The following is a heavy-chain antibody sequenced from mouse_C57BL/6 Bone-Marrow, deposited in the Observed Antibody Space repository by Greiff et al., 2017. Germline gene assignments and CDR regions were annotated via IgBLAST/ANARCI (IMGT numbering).Heavy chain of an antibody. D-gene: IGHD2-1*01. V-gene: IGHV1-59*01. J-gene: IGHJ3*01. CDR3: ARDGNYFAWFAY. CDR2: IDPSDSYT. CDR1: GYTFTSYW. Sequence: QVQLQQPGAELVRPGTSVKLSCKASGYTFTSYWMHWVKQRPGQGLEWIGVIDPSDSYTTYNQKFKGKATLTVDTSSSTAYMQLSSLTSEDSAVYYCARDGNYFAWFAYWGQGTLVTVSA.